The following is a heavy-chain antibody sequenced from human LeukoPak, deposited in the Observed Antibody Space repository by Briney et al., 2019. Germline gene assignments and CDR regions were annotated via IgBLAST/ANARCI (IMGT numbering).Heavy chain of an antibody. J-gene: IGHJ4*02. V-gene: IGHV3-23*01. D-gene: IGHD6-13*01. CDR1: GFTFSSYA. Sequence: GGSLRLSCAASGFTFSSYAMSWVRQAPGKGLEWVSAISGSGGSTYYADSVKGRFTISRDNAKNSLYLQMNSLRAEDTALYYCAKDTHPWRSHSSSWYNWGQGTLVTVSS. CDR3: AKDTHPWRSHSSSWYN. CDR2: ISGSGGST.